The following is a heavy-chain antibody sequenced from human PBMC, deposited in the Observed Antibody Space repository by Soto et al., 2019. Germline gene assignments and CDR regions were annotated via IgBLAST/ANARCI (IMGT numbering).Heavy chain of an antibody. CDR3: AKDPDTNRPQGHFDY. CDR2: ISSSGGNT. V-gene: IGHV3-23*01. J-gene: IGHJ4*02. D-gene: IGHD2-8*01. Sequence: PGGSLRLSCAASGFTLSTSAMSWVRQAPGEGLKWVSSISSSGGNTYYADSVKGRFTISKDNSRNTLYLQMNSLRVEDTAIYYCAKDPDTNRPQGHFDYWGQGALVTVSS. CDR1: GFTLSTSA.